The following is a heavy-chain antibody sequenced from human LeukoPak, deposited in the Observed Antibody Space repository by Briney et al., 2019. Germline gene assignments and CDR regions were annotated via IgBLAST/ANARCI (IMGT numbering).Heavy chain of an antibody. CDR2: IYHSGST. J-gene: IGHJ5*02. D-gene: IGHD3-3*01. CDR1: GGSTSSSNW. Sequence: SETLSLTCAVSGGSTSSSNWWSWVRQPPGKGLEWIGEIYHSGSTNYNPSLKSRVTISVDKSKNQFSLKLSSVTAADTAVYYCARDPSNYDFWSGYYTWGQGTLVTVSS. CDR3: ARDPSNYDFWSGYYT. V-gene: IGHV4-4*02.